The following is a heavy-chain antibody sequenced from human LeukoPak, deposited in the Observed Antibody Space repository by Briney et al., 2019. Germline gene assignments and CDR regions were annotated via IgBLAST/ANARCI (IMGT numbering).Heavy chain of an antibody. V-gene: IGHV4-59*08. CDR3: ARLALEGILAAWNWFDP. D-gene: IGHD6-25*01. CDR1: GGSMDTYY. J-gene: IGHJ5*02. Sequence: SETLSLTCTVSGGSMDTYYWSWVRQPPGKGLGWIGYIHSSGSTNYNPSLESRVTISIDTSKNQFSLKLSSVTAADTAVYYCARLALEGILAAWNWFDPWGQGTLVTVSS. CDR2: IHSSGST.